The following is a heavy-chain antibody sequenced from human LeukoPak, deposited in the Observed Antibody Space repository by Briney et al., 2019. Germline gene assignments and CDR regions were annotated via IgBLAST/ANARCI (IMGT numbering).Heavy chain of an antibody. V-gene: IGHV3-9*01. CDR2: LSRNSDTI. J-gene: IGHJ3*02. CDR1: GFSFDEYA. Sequence: GGSLRLSCVASGFSFDEYAIHWVRQVPGEGLEWVSGLSRNSDTIGYADSVKGRLTISRDNAKNSLYLQMNSLRGDDTALYYCVKGQLHHSGGDAFDIWGQGTMVIVSS. D-gene: IGHD1-1*01. CDR3: VKGQLHHSGGDAFDI.